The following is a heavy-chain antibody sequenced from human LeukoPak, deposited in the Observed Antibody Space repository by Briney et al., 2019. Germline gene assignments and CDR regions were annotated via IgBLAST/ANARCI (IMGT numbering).Heavy chain of an antibody. CDR3: SRDANYYDSSRHYFDAFDI. Sequence: GGSLRLSCEASGFMFSKYWMTWVRQAPGKGLEWVANIRGDGSVKYLLDSVKGRFSISRDNAKNSRSLEMNNLRAEDTAVYYCSRDANYYDSSRHYFDAFDIWGRGTMVTVSS. D-gene: IGHD3-22*01. V-gene: IGHV3-7*01. CDR2: IRGDGSVK. J-gene: IGHJ3*02. CDR1: GFMFSKYW.